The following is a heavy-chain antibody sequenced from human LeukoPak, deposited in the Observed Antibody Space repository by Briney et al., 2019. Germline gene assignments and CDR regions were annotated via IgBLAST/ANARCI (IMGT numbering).Heavy chain of an antibody. CDR3: ARVTEASAFDI. CDR1: GFTVSSKY. Sequence: GGSLRLSCAASGFTVSSKYMSWVRQAPGKGLEWVSSISSSSSYMYYADSVKGRFTISRDNAKNSLYLQMNSLRAEDTAVYYCARVTEASAFDIWGQGTMVTVSS. D-gene: IGHD5-12*01. V-gene: IGHV3-21*01. J-gene: IGHJ3*02. CDR2: ISSSSSYM.